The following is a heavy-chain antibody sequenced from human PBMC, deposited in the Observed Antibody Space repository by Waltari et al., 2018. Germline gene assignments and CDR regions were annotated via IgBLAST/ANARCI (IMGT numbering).Heavy chain of an antibody. CDR3: ARGEDTAMNY. D-gene: IGHD5-18*01. CDR2: IYTSGST. V-gene: IGHV4-61*02. CDR1: GGSIRHGRYY. J-gene: IGHJ4*02. Sequence: QVQLQESGPGLVKPSQTLSLTCTVSGGSIRHGRYYGCWIRQPAGKGLELIGRIYTSGSTNYNPSLKSRVTISVDTSKNQFSLKLSSVTAADTAVYYCARGEDTAMNYWGQGTLVTVSS.